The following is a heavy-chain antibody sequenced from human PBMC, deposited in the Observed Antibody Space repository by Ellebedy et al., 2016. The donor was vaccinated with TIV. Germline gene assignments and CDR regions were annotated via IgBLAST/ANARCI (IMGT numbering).Heavy chain of an antibody. J-gene: IGHJ2*01. V-gene: IGHV3-7*03. CDR1: GFTFSSYW. CDR3: ARRGSRYWHFDL. Sequence: GESLKISCAASGFTFSSYWMTWVRQAPGKGLEWVANIKQDGSEKYYVDSAEGRFIISRDNAKNSLYLRINNPRDEDTAVYYCARRGSRYWHFDLWGRGTQVIVSS. CDR2: IKQDGSEK. D-gene: IGHD1-1*01.